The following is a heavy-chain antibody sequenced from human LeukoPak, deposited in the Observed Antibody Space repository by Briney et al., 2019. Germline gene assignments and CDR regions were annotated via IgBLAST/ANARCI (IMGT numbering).Heavy chain of an antibody. V-gene: IGHV3-7*01. CDR2: IKYDGDEE. CDR1: GFIFSTYW. Sequence: PGGSLRLSCAASGFIFSTYWMTWVRQAPGKGLEWVATIKYDGDEEFYVDSVTGRFTISRDNAKNSLYLQTNSLTAEDTAVYYCVRESFSRGDFNWGQGTLVSVSS. J-gene: IGHJ4*02. CDR3: VRESFSRGDFN. D-gene: IGHD7-27*01.